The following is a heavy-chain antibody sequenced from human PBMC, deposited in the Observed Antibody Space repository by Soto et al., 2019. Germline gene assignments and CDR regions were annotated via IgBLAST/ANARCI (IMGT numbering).Heavy chain of an antibody. V-gene: IGHV1-2*02. CDR2: INPNSGGT. D-gene: IGHD2-2*01. CDR1: GYTFTGYY. Sequence: ASVKVSCKASGYTFTGYYMHWVRQAPGQGLEWMGWINPNSGGTNYAQKFQGRVTMTRDTSISTAYMELSRQRSDDTPVYYCATGPRYCSSTSCHWGGYYYYYYGMDVWGQGTTVTVS. J-gene: IGHJ6*02. CDR3: ATGPRYCSSTSCHWGGYYYYYYGMDV.